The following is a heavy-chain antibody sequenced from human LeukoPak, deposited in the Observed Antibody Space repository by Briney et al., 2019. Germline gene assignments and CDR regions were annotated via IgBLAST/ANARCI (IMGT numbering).Heavy chain of an antibody. J-gene: IGHJ4*02. CDR3: ARQGGSTVTTHFDY. D-gene: IGHD4-17*01. CDR1: GGSISSSSYY. CDR2: IYYSGST. Sequence: PSETLSLTCTVSGGSISSSSYYWGWIRQPPGKGLEWIGSIYYSGSTYYNPSLKSRVTISVDTSKNQFSLKLSSVTAADTAVYYCARQGGSTVTTHFDYWGQGTLVTVSS. V-gene: IGHV4-39*01.